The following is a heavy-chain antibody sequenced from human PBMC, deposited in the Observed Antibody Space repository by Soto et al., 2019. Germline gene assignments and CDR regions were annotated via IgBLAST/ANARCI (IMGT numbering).Heavy chain of an antibody. J-gene: IGHJ3*02. CDR1: GCYLSSGDYY. CDR3: ARSYCSGGSCYSMNAFDI. CDR2: IYYSGST. Sequence: PSETLSLTCPFSGCYLSSGDYYWGWVRPPPGKGLEWIGYIYYSGSTYYNPSLKSRVTISVDTSKNQFSLKLSSVTAADTAVYYCARSYCSGGSCYSMNAFDIWGQGTMVTVSS. V-gene: IGHV4-30-4*01. D-gene: IGHD2-15*01.